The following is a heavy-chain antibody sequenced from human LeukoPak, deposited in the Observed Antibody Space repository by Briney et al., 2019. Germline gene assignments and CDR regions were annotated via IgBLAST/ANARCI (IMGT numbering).Heavy chain of an antibody. CDR3: AKDIFPAYNYDSSDYYFAFDI. CDR2: ISGSGGRT. V-gene: IGHV3-23*01. D-gene: IGHD3-22*01. J-gene: IGHJ3*02. CDR1: GFGFSSYA. Sequence: HPGGSLRLSCAASGFGFSSYAMTWVRQAPGKGLEWVSTISGSGGRTNYADSVKGRFTISRDNSKNTLYLQVNSLRAEDTAVYYCAKDIFPAYNYDSSDYYFAFDIWGQGTMVTVSS.